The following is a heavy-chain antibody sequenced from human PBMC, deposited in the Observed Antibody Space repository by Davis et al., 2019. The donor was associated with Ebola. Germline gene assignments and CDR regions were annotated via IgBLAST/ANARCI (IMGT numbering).Heavy chain of an antibody. V-gene: IGHV7-4-1*02. J-gene: IGHJ4*02. D-gene: IGHD3-3*01. Sequence: ASVKVSCKASGYTFSTYGISWVRQAPGQGLAWMGLINTNTGHPTYAPGFTGRFVFSLDTSVNTAFLEITGLKAEDSGVYFCAPRGVMGSFDYWGQGTLITVSP. CDR3: APRGVMGSFDY. CDR2: INTNTGHP. CDR1: GYTFSTYG.